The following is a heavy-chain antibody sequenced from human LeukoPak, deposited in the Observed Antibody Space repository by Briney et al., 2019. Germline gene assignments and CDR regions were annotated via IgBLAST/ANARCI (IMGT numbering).Heavy chain of an antibody. Sequence: GESLKIFWKGFGYSFISFWIGWVRQMPGKGLGWMGMIYPGDSDTRYSPSFQGQVTISTDKSIRTAYLQWSSLKASDTAMYYCARRYGSGSYDALDIWGQGTMVTVSS. CDR1: GYSFISFW. CDR3: ARRYGSGSYDALDI. J-gene: IGHJ3*02. V-gene: IGHV5-51*01. CDR2: IYPGDSDT. D-gene: IGHD3-10*01.